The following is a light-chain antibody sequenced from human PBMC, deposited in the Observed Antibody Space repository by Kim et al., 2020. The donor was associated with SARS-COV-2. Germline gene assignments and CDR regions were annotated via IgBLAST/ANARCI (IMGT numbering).Light chain of an antibody. V-gene: IGKV3-20*01. CDR2: DAS. Sequence: PGERATLSCRASQSVNNNYLTWHQQKPGQAPRHLIYDASTRATGIPDRFSGSGSGADFTLTISRLEPEDFAVYYCQKYYTSPPTFGQGTKLEF. CDR3: QKYYTSPPT. J-gene: IGKJ2*01. CDR1: QSVNNNY.